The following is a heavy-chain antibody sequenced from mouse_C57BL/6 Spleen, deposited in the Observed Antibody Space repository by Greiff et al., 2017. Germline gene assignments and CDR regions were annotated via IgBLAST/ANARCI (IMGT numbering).Heavy chain of an antibody. CDR3: ARTYDGCYAWFAY. V-gene: IGHV1-78*01. D-gene: IGHD2-3*01. J-gene: IGHJ3*01. Sequence: QVQLQQSDAELVKPGASVKISCKVSGYTFTDHTIHWMKQRPEQGLEWIGYIYPRDGSTKYTEKFKGKATMTADKSSSTAYMQLNSLTSEDAAVYFCARTYDGCYAWFAYWGQGTLVTVSA. CDR2: IYPRDGST. CDR1: GYTFTDHT.